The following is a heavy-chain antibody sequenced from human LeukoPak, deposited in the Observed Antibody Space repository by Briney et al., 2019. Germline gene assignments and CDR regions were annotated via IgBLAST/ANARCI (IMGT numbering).Heavy chain of an antibody. CDR1: GFTFSSYG. CDR2: IRYDGSNK. J-gene: IGHJ4*02. Sequence: GGSLRLSCAASGFTFSSYGMHWVRQAPGKGLEWVAFIRYDGSNKYYADSVKGRFTISRDNSKNTLYLQMNSLRAEDTAVYYCAKVKVGATLVDYWGQGTLVTVSS. CDR3: AKVKVGATLVDY. V-gene: IGHV3-30*02. D-gene: IGHD1-26*01.